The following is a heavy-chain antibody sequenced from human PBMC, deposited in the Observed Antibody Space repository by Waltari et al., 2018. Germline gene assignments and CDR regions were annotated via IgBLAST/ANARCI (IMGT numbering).Heavy chain of an antibody. Sequence: EVQLVESGGGLVKPGGSLRLSCAAYGFTLSSYSMNWVRKDPGKGLDGFHPISSRRSYVYYVASVKGRFTISRDNAKNSLYLQMNSLRAEDTAVYYCARKGPSILGGPWFDPWGQGTLVTVSS. CDR2: ISSRRSYV. CDR1: GFTLSSYS. J-gene: IGHJ5*02. D-gene: IGHD3-16*01. CDR3: ARKGPSILGGPWFDP. V-gene: IGHV3-21*01.